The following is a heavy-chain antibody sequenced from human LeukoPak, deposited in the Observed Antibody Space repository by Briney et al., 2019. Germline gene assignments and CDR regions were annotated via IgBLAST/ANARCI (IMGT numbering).Heavy chain of an antibody. CDR1: GGSISSYY. CDR2: IYTGGST. CDR3: ARGGLTRYYYYMDV. Sequence: SETLSLTCTVSGGSISSYYWSWIRQPAGKGLEWIGRIYTGGSTNYNPSLKSRVTMSVDTSKNQFSLKLSSVTAADTAVYYCARGGLTRYYYYMDVWGKGTTVTVSS. V-gene: IGHV4-4*07. D-gene: IGHD3-3*01. J-gene: IGHJ6*03.